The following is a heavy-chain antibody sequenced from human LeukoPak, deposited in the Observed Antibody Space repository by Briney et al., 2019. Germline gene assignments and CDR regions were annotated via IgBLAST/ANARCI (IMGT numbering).Heavy chain of an antibody. V-gene: IGHV3-30*04. CDR1: GFIFSSHA. D-gene: IGHD5/OR15-5a*01. Sequence: GGSLRLSCAASGFIFSSHAMHWVRQAPGKGLEWVARIDGSNTYHADSVKGRFTVSRDNSKDTLYLQMNSLRVEDTAVYYCVGDGDSSVWPADVWGQGTTVIVSS. CDR2: IDGSNT. J-gene: IGHJ6*02. CDR3: VGDGDSSVWPADV.